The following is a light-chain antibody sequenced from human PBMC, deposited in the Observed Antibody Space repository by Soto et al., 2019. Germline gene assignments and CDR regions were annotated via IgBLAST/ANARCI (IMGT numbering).Light chain of an antibody. CDR2: DAS. V-gene: IGKV3-11*01. Sequence: IVLTQSPGTLSLSPGERATLSCRAIQSVNSNFLTWYQQKPGQAPRLLIYDASNRATGIPARFSGSGSGTDFTLTISSLEPEDFAVYYCQQRSNWPSITFGQGTRLEIK. CDR1: QSVNSN. J-gene: IGKJ5*01. CDR3: QQRSNWPSIT.